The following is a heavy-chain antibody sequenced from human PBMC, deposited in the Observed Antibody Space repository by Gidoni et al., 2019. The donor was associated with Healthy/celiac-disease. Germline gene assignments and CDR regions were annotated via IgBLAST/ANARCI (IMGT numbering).Heavy chain of an antibody. CDR3: AKGFGSGFDY. Sequence: EVQLLESGGGLVQTGGSLRLSCAASGVTFISYAMSWVRQAPGKGLGWVSAISCSGGSTYYADSVKGRFTISRDNSKNTLYLQMNSLRAEDTAVYYCAKGFGSGFDYWGQGTLVTVSS. V-gene: IGHV3-23*01. D-gene: IGHD3-3*01. J-gene: IGHJ4*02. CDR1: GVTFISYA. CDR2: ISCSGGST.